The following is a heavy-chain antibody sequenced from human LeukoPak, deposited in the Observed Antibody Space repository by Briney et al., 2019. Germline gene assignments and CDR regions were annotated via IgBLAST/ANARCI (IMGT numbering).Heavy chain of an antibody. Sequence: PGGSLRLSCSASGFTFNTYAMSWVRQAPGKGLEWVSTISGSGANTYFADSVKGRFTISRDNSKTTLYLQMNSLRAEDTAVYYCARGGSHDAFDIWGQGTMVTVSS. CDR3: ARGGSHDAFDI. CDR1: GFTFNTYA. V-gene: IGHV3-23*01. CDR2: ISGSGANT. J-gene: IGHJ3*02. D-gene: IGHD5-12*01.